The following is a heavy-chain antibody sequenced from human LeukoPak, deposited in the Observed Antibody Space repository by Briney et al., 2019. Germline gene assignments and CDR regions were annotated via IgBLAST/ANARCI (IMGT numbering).Heavy chain of an antibody. CDR3: ARDRRYCSGGSCYSRGWFDP. CDR2: ISAYNGNT. V-gene: IGHV1-18*04. Sequence: GASVKVSCKASGYTFTGYYMHWVRQAPGQGLEWMGWISAYNGNTNYAQKLQGRVTMTTDTSTSTAYMELRSLRSDDTAVYYCARDRRYCSGGSCYSRGWFDPWGQGTLVTVSS. CDR1: GYTFTGYY. J-gene: IGHJ5*02. D-gene: IGHD2-15*01.